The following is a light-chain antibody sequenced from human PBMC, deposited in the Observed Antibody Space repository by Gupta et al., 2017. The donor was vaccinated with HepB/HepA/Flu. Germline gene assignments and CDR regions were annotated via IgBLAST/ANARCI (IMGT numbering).Light chain of an antibody. CDR1: SSDV. Sequence: LTQPASVSGSPGQSITISCTGTSSDVSWYQQHPGKAPKLMIYAVSNRPARVSYRFSGSKSGDTASLTISGLQAEDEADYYCSSFTSTSSLAVFGGGTKVTVL. CDR3: SSFTSTSSLAV. J-gene: IGLJ2*01. CDR2: AVS. V-gene: IGLV2-14*01.